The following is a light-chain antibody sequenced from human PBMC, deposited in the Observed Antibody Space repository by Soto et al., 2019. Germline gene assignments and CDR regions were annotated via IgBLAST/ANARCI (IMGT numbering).Light chain of an antibody. V-gene: IGLV2-14*03. Sequence: QSLVTQPASLSGSPGQSITISCTGTSRDVGGFNYVSWYQQHPGKAPKLMIYDVTNRPSGVSYRFSGSKSGNTASLTISGLQAEDEADYYCNSYTSSSTYVFGTGTKVTVL. CDR1: SRDVGGFNY. CDR3: NSYTSSSTYV. J-gene: IGLJ1*01. CDR2: DVT.